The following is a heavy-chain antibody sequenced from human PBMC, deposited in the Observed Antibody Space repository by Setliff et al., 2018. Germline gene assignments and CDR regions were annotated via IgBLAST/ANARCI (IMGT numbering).Heavy chain of an antibody. CDR2: IYYSGST. D-gene: IGHD1-1*01. CDR3: ARVRNTQNGFFDY. Sequence: SETLSLTCTVSGGSISSSSYYWGWIRQPPGKGLEWIGSIYYSGSTYYNPSLKSRLTISVDTSKNQFSLRLTSVTAADTAIYYCARVRNTQNGFFDYWSQGTLVTSPQ. J-gene: IGHJ4*02. CDR1: GGSISSSSYY. V-gene: IGHV4-39*07.